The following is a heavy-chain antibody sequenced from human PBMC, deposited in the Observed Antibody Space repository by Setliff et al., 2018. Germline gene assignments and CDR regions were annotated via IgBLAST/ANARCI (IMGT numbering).Heavy chain of an antibody. CDR1: GGPFSGAS. J-gene: IGHJ4*02. Sequence: SETLSLTCTVSGGPFSGASIRSWIRQPPGKGLEFIGYVYHSGTAKYDPSLESRAIMSVDASKNEISLKLESVTAADTAVYYCAKGGTYRYFDFWGQGALVTVSS. CDR2: VYHSGTA. CDR3: AKGGTYRYFDF. D-gene: IGHD1-1*01. V-gene: IGHV4-59*01.